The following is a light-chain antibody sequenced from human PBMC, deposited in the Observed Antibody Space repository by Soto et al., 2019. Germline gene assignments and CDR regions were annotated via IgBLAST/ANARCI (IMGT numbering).Light chain of an antibody. J-gene: IGKJ2*03. V-gene: IGKV1-39*01. CDR3: QQTYSTLNS. CDR2: TAS. Sequence: DIQVTQSPSSLSAFVGDRVTITCRASQSIRTYLNWYQQRPGKPPKLLIHTASTLQSGVPSRFSDSGSGTDFTLTISSLQPEDFATYYCQQTYSTLNSFGQGTKLEIK. CDR1: QSIRTY.